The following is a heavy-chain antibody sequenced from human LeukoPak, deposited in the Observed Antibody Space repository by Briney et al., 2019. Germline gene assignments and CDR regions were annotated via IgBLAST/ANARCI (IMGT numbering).Heavy chain of an antibody. CDR3: ARLKGRHSDYGAFDY. J-gene: IGHJ4*02. CDR1: GFTFSSYE. Sequence: PGGSLRLSCAASGFTFSSYEMNWVRQAPGKGLEWVSYISSSGSSIYYADSVKGRFTISRDNSKNTLYLQMNSLGAEDTAVYYCARLKGRHSDYGAFDYWGQGTLVTVSS. D-gene: IGHD4-17*01. CDR2: ISSSGSSI. V-gene: IGHV3-48*03.